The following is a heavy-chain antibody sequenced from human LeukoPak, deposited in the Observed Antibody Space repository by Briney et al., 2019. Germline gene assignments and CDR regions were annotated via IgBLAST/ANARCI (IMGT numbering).Heavy chain of an antibody. D-gene: IGHD1-1*01. Sequence: PRASVKVSCKASGGTFSSYAISWVRQAPGQGLEWMGGIIPIFGTANYAQKFQGRVTITTDESTSTAYMELSSLGSEDTAVYYCAHLEPSNWFDPWGQGTLVTVSS. CDR1: GGTFSSYA. J-gene: IGHJ5*02. V-gene: IGHV1-69*05. CDR3: AHLEPSNWFDP. CDR2: IIPIFGTA.